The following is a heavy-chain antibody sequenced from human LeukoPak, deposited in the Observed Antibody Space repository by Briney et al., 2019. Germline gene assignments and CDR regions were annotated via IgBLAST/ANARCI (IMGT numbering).Heavy chain of an antibody. J-gene: IGHJ4*02. V-gene: IGHV3-21*01. D-gene: IGHD1-26*01. CDR3: APAGGISTWYFDY. Sequence: GGSLRLSCAASGFTFSGYNMNWDRQAPGKGLEWVSSITSSSSSTYYADSVKGRFTISRDNAKNSLYLHMNSLRAEDTAVYYCAPAGGISTWYFDYWGQGTLVTVSS. CDR2: ITSSSSST. CDR1: GFTFSGYN.